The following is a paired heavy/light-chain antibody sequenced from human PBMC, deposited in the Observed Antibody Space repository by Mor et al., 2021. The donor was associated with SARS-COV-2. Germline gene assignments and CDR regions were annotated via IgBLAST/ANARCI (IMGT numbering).Heavy chain of an antibody. CDR3: ARRELYDSSEDI. Sequence: QVQLQESGPGLVKPSETLSLTCSVSGASINDHYWSWFRQPPGKGLEFIGYIFTRGSTNYNPSLKSRVTISGDMSKNQLSLKLSSVTAADTAVYYCARRELYDSSEDIWGQGTLVTVSS. CDR2: IFTRGST. V-gene: IGHV4-4*09. J-gene: IGHJ4*02. D-gene: IGHD3-22*01. CDR1: GASINDHY.
Light chain of an antibody. CDR2: AAS. CDR3: LQYRRFPRT. CDR1: QAIRSD. Sequence: DIQMTQSPSSLSASVGDRVTLTCRASQAIRSDLAWYQQKPGKAPKRLIYAASNLQSGVPSRFSGRGSGTEFTLTINNLQPDDYATYHCLQYRRFPRTFGQGTKVEIK. J-gene: IGKJ1*01. V-gene: IGKV1-17*02.